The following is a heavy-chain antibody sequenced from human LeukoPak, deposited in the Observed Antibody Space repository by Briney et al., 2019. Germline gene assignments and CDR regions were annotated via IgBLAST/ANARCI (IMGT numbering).Heavy chain of an antibody. D-gene: IGHD2-21*02. V-gene: IGHV4-59*11. J-gene: IGHJ4*02. CDR1: GVSLSTHH. Sequence: PSETLSLTCVVSGVSLSTHHWSWIRQSPGRGLEWIGYISDSGSTNYNPSLKSRVTISVDTSKNQFSLMLSSVTAADTAVYYCARTMVTIQPIVYFDYWGQGTPVTVSS. CDR3: ARTMVTIQPIVYFDY. CDR2: ISDSGST.